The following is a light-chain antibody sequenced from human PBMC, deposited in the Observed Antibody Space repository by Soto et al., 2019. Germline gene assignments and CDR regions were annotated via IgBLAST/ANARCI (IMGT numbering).Light chain of an antibody. CDR2: SNN. J-gene: IGLJ2*01. CDR3: AAWDDSLSGVV. Sequence: QSVLTQPPSVSGPPGQRVTISCSGSSSNIGTNSVNWYQEVPGTAPKLLIYSNNQRPSGVPDRFSGSKSGTSASLAISGLRSEDEADYYCAAWDDSLSGVVFGGGTKLTVL. V-gene: IGLV1-44*01. CDR1: SSNIGTNS.